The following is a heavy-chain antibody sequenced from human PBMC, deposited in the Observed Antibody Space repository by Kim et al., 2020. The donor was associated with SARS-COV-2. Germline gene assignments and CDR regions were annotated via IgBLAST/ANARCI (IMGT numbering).Heavy chain of an antibody. CDR1: GFTFSSYA. J-gene: IGHJ4*02. CDR2: ISYDGSNK. V-gene: IGHV3-30*04. CDR3: ARGSYFDYFDY. D-gene: IGHD1-26*01. Sequence: GGSLRLSCAASGFTFSSYAMHWVRQAPGKGLEWVAVISYDGSNKYFADSVKGRFTISRDNSKNTLYLQMNSLRAEDTAVYYCARGSYFDYFDYWGQGTLV.